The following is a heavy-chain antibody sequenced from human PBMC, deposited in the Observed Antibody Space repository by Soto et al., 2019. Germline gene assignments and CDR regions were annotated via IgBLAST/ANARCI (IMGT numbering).Heavy chain of an antibody. CDR1: GFIFNNYA. D-gene: IGHD3-22*01. CDR3: AKDLMYYYDSSFYYSFFHQYLLAV. V-gene: IGHV3-23*01. J-gene: IGHJ6*02. CDR2: ISGSGGST. Sequence: GGSLRLSCAASGFIFNNYAMSWVRQAPGKGLEWVSAISGSGGSTYYADSVKGRFTISRDNSKNTLYLQMNSLRAEDTAVYYCAKDLMYYYDSSFYYSFFHQYLLAVCGQGTTVTVSS.